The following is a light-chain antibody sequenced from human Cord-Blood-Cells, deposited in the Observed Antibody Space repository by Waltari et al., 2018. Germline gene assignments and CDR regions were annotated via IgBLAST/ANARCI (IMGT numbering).Light chain of an antibody. CDR3: SSYTSSSTRV. CDR1: SSDVGGYNY. CDR2: EVS. Sequence: QSALTQPASASGSPGQSITISCTGPSSDVGGYNYVSWYQQHPGKAPKLMIYEVSNRPSGVSNRFSGSKSGNTASLTISGLQAEDEADYYCSSYTSSSTRVFGGGTKLTVL. V-gene: IGLV2-14*01. J-gene: IGLJ3*02.